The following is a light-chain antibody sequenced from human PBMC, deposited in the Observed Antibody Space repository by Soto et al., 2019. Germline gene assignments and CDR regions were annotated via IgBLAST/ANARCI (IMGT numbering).Light chain of an antibody. CDR1: QSVSSY. CDR3: QVRTNWSIA. Sequence: EFVFTQYTATLSLSPGERATLSCRASQSVSSYLAWYQQKPGQAPRLLIYDASNRATGIPARFSGTGSGTDFTLTINNLEPEDFAVYYCQVRTNWSIAFGRGTRLEI. J-gene: IGKJ5*01. CDR2: DAS. V-gene: IGKV3-11*01.